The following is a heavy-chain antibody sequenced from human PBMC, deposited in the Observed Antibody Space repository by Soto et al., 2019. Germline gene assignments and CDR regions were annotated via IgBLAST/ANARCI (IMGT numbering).Heavy chain of an antibody. CDR1: GFTFNYYD. D-gene: IGHD1-26*01. CDR3: ARDGSSTHLYYGLDV. Sequence: GGSLRLSCVASGFTFNYYDIHWVRQAPGKGLEWVAVIWYDGTKKDYVDSVQGRFTVSRDNSRNTVHLQMNSLRADDTAIYYCARDGSSTHLYYGLDVWGQGXLVTV. V-gene: IGHV3-33*01. J-gene: IGHJ6*02. CDR2: IWYDGTKK.